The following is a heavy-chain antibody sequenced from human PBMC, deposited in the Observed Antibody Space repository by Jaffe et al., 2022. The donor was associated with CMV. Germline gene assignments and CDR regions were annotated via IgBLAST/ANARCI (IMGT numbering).Heavy chain of an antibody. CDR2: INHSGST. CDR3: ARGDYSNYPRGTSDY. D-gene: IGHD4-4*01. CDR1: GGSFSGYY. J-gene: IGHJ4*02. V-gene: IGHV4-34*01. Sequence: QVQLQQWGAGLLKPSETLSLTCAVYGGSFSGYYWSWIRQPPGKGLEWIGEINHSGSTNYNPSLKSRVTISVDTSKNQFSLKLSSVTAADTAVYYCARGDYSNYPRGTSDYWGQGTLVTVSS.